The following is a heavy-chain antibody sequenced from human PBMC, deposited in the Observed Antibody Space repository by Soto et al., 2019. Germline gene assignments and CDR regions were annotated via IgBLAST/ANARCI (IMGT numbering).Heavy chain of an antibody. D-gene: IGHD6-6*01. CDR3: AKPYQRSSSSRWFDP. Sequence: EVQLLESGGGLVQPGGSLRLSCAASGFTFSSYAMSWVRQAPGKGLEWVSAISGSGGSTYYADSVKGRFTISRDNSKNKLYLQMNSLIAEDTAVYYCAKPYQRSSSSRWFDPWGQGTLVTVSS. V-gene: IGHV3-23*01. J-gene: IGHJ5*02. CDR2: ISGSGGST. CDR1: GFTFSSYA.